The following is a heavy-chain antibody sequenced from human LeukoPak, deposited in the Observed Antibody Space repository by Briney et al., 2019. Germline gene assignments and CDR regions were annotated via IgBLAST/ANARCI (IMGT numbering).Heavy chain of an antibody. CDR1: GDTFTSYY. J-gene: IGHJ2*01. D-gene: IGHD2-8*02. CDR2: INPSGGST. Sequence: GSVKVSCKASGDTFTSYYMHWVRQAPGQGLEWMGIINPSGGSTSYAQKFQGRVTMTTDTSTSTAYMELRSLRSDDTAMYYCSREGEGEDGTGHHNWYFDLWGRGTLVTVSS. CDR3: SREGEGEDGTGHHNWYFDL. V-gene: IGHV1-46*01.